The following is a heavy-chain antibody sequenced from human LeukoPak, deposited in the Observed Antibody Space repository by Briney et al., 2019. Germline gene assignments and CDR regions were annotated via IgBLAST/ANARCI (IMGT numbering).Heavy chain of an antibody. CDR1: GFTFSNYW. V-gene: IGHV3-7*04. J-gene: IGHJ4*02. CDR2: IKQDGSEK. CDR3: ARGGSATYWFDN. D-gene: IGHD3-10*01. Sequence: GGSLRLSCAASGFTFSNYWMSWVRQAPGKGLEWVANIKQDGSEKYYVDSVKGRFTISRDNAKNSLYLQMNSLRDEDTAVYYCARGGSATYWFDNWSQGTLVTVSS.